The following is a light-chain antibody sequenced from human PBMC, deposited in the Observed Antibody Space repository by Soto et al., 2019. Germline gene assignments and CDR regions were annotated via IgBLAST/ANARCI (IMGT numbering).Light chain of an antibody. CDR3: CSKAGTSTAV. CDR2: DVN. CDR1: SSDVGRYDY. V-gene: IGLV2-11*01. J-gene: IGLJ2*01. Sequence: QLVLTQPRSVSGSPGQSVTISCTGTSSDVGRYDYVSWYQHHPGKAPKLLIYDVNKWPSGVPDRFSGSKSGNTASLSISGLQAEDEADYYCCSKAGTSTAVFGGGTQLTVL.